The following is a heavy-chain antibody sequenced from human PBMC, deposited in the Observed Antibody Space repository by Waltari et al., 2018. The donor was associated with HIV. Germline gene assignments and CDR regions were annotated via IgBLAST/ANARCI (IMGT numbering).Heavy chain of an antibody. Sequence: QIQVVQSGGEVKKPGASVKVSCKTSGYNFKNYGITWVRQAPGQGLEWMGRISGRNGDKMYEKKFQGRFIMTIDTATNSGYLELQSLTSDDTADYYCARAAYGDFLYSWIDPWGQGTPVIVSS. V-gene: IGHV1-18*01. J-gene: IGHJ5*02. CDR1: GYNFKNYG. CDR3: ARAAYGDFLYSWIDP. CDR2: ISGRNGDK. D-gene: IGHD4-17*01.